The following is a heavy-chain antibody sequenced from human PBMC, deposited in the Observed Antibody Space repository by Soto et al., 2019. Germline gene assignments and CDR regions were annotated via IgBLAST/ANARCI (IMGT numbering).Heavy chain of an antibody. CDR1: GFTVSSYS. Sequence: GGSLRLACAASGFTVSSYSMHWVRQAPSKGLEWVAVISYDGRNKYYAESVKGRFTISRDNYKNTLYLQMNSLRAEATAVYYCGRRALEGWFDPWGQGTMVTVSS. V-gene: IGHV3-30*04. CDR2: ISYDGRNK. J-gene: IGHJ5*02. CDR3: GRRALEGWFDP.